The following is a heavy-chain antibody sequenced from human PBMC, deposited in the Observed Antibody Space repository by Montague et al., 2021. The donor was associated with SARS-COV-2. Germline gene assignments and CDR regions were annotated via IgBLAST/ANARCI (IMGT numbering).Heavy chain of an antibody. V-gene: IGHV4-39*01. Sequence: SETLSLTCDVSGASISRGDWYRSGIHPPALKSLWLIVSIHYIGNTYYNPSLDSLGTTSVDTSENQLPLKLRSVIAADTAVYYCARLLPDGTVVATDIAFDSWGQGTLVTVSS. J-gene: IGHJ4*02. CDR3: ARLLPDGTVVATDIAFDS. CDR1: GASISRGDWY. D-gene: IGHD2-21*02. CDR2: IHYIGNT.